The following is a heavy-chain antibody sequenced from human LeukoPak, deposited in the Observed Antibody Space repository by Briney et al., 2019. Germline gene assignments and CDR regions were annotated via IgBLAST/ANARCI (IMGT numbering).Heavy chain of an antibody. J-gene: IGHJ4*02. CDR3: ARGWQWFDY. V-gene: IGHV4-59*01. CDR1: GDSMSSYH. CDR2: ISYSGST. D-gene: IGHD6-19*01. Sequence: SETLSLTCTVSGDSMSSYHWSWIRQPPGKGLEYIAYISYSGSTNYNPSLKSRVTISVDTSKNQFSLKLSSVTAADTAMYYCARGWQWFDYWGQGTLVTVSS.